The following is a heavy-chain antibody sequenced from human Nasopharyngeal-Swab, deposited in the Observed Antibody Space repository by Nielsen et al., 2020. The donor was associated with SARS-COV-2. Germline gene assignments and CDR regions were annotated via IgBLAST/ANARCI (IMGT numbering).Heavy chain of an antibody. V-gene: IGHV3-23*01. D-gene: IGHD2-2*01. Sequence: GESLKISCAASGFTFSSYAMSWVRQAPGKGLEWVSAISGSGGGTYYADSVKGRFTISRDNSKNTLYLQMNSLRAEDTAVYYCAKSAGIVVPAATLGTIDYWGQGTLVTVSS. CDR3: AKSAGIVVPAATLGTIDY. CDR1: GFTFSSYA. J-gene: IGHJ4*02. CDR2: ISGSGGGT.